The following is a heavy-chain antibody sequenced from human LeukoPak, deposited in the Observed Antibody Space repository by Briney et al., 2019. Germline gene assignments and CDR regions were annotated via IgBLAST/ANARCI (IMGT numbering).Heavy chain of an antibody. V-gene: IGHV1-69*13. D-gene: IGHD6-19*01. J-gene: IGHJ4*02. CDR3: ARDRDGYDLNIAVAGFD. CDR2: IIPIFGTA. Sequence: SVRVSCKASGGTFSSYAISWVRQAPGQGLEWMGGIIPIFGTANYAQKFQGRVTITADESTSTAYMELSSLRSEDTAVYYCARDRDGYDLNIAVAGFDWGQGTLVTVSS. CDR1: GGTFSSYA.